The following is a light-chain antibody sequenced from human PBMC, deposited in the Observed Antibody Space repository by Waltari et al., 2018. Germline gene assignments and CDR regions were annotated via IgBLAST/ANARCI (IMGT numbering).Light chain of an antibody. CDR1: SGQSTYI. Sequence: QPVLTQSSSTSASLGSSVTLTCTLDSGQSTYIIAWHQQQEGKAPRYLMKLEDSGNYNKGSGVPDRFSGSSSGADRYLAIFNLQSEDEADYYCETWDSNTRVFGGGTKLTVL. CDR3: ETWDSNTRV. J-gene: IGLJ3*02. V-gene: IGLV4-60*03. CDR2: LEDSGNY.